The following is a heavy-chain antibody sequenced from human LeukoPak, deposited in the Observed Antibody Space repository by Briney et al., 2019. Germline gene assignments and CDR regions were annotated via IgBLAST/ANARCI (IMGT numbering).Heavy chain of an antibody. CDR1: GGTFSSYA. CDR2: IIPIFGAA. J-gene: IGHJ5*02. V-gene: IGHV1-69*05. CDR3: ARDQGGYDYRRPEGWFDP. Sequence: SVKVSCKASGGTFSSYAISWGRQAPGPGLEWMGRIIPIFGAANYEQKFQGRVTITTDESTSTAYMELSSLRSEDTAVYYCARDQGGYDYRRPEGWFDPWGQGTLVTVSS. D-gene: IGHD5-12*01.